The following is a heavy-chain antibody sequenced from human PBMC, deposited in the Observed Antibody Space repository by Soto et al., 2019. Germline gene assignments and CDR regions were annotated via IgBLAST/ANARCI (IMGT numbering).Heavy chain of an antibody. CDR1: GGDFLSYT. CDR2: IIPILDVA. Sequence: QLVQSGAEVKKPGSSVKVSCKASGGDFLSYTISWVRQAPGQGPEWMGTIIPILDVAKNAQKFQGRVAITADKATSTGYMELRSLRSDDTAVYYCAQMWFGELWHGMDVWGQGTTITVYS. CDR3: AQMWFGELWHGMDV. V-gene: IGHV1-69*02. D-gene: IGHD3-10*01. J-gene: IGHJ6*02.